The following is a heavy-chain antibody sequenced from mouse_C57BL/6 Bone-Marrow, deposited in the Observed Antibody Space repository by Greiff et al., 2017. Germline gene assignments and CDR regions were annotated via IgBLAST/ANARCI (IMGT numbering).Heavy chain of an antibody. J-gene: IGHJ3*01. Sequence: QVQLQQSGAELVRPGTSVKVSCKASGYAFTNYLIEWVKQRPGQGLEWIGVINPGSGGTNYNEKFKGKATLTAEKSSSTAYMQLSSLTSEDSAVYFCASPYYYGSSSWFAYWGQGTLVTVSA. D-gene: IGHD1-1*01. V-gene: IGHV1-54*01. CDR1: GYAFTNYL. CDR2: INPGSGGT. CDR3: ASPYYYGSSSWFAY.